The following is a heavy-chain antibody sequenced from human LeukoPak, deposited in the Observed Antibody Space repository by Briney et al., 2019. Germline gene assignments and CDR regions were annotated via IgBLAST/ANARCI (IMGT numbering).Heavy chain of an antibody. CDR1: GFTFSDHY. CDR3: SRDATGDH. CDR2: SRNRAKSYTT. Sequence: PGGSLRLSCAVSGFTFSDHYMDWVRQAPGKGLEWGGRSRNRAKSYTTDYAASVKGRFTISRDDSKSTLYLQMNSLETEDTAVYYCSRDATGDHWGQGTLVSVSS. J-gene: IGHJ4*02. V-gene: IGHV3-72*01.